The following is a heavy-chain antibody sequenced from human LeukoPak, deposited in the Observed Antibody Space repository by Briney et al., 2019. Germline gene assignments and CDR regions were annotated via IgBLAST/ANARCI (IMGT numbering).Heavy chain of an antibody. J-gene: IGHJ4*02. V-gene: IGHV1-3*01. CDR1: GYTFTTNA. D-gene: IGHD3-22*01. CDR3: ARDRDSSGYFPY. CDR2: INAGKGNT. Sequence: ASVKVSCKASGYTFTTNALHWVRQAPGQRLEWMGLINAGKGNTKYSEKFRGRITITGDTSATTAYMELSSLRSEDTAAYYCARDRDSSGYFPYWGQGTLVTVSS.